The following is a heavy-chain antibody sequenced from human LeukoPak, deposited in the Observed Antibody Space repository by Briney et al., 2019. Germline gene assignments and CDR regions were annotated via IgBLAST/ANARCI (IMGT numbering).Heavy chain of an antibody. CDR3: ARAKSAPNYYGSDSNNWFDP. J-gene: IGHJ5*02. D-gene: IGHD3-10*01. V-gene: IGHV4-34*01. CDR1: GVSFSGYY. CDR2: INHSGRT. Sequence: SETLSFTCAVYGVSFSGYYWSWLRQPPGKGLEWIGEINHSGRTNYNPSLKIRVTISVDTSNNQCSLNLSSVTAADTAVYYCARAKSAPNYYGSDSNNWFDPCGQGTLVTVSS.